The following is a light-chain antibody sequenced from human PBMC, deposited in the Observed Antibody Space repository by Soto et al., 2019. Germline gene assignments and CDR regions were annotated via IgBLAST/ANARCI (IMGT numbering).Light chain of an antibody. V-gene: IGLV2-8*01. J-gene: IGLJ1*01. Sequence: APNQPPSATGVPCQSVTISFTGNSSDVGGYNYVSWYQQHPGKAPKLMIYEVSKRPSGVPDRFSGSKSGNTASLTVSGLQAEDEADYYCSSYAGSNNFVFGTG. CDR1: SSDVGGYNY. CDR2: EVS. CDR3: SSYAGSNNFV.